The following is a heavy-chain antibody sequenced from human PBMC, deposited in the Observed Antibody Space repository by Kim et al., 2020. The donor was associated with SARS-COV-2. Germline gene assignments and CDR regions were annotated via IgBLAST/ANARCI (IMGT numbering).Heavy chain of an antibody. D-gene: IGHD4-17*01. V-gene: IGHV4-34*01. Sequence: SETLSLTCAVYGGSFSGYYWSWIRQPPGKGLEWIGEINHSGSTNYNPSLKSRVTISVDTSKNQFSLKLSSVTAADTAVYYCARGGSETTVPTRWFDPWGQGTLVTVSS. CDR2: INHSGST. CDR3: ARGGSETTVPTRWFDP. CDR1: GGSFSGYY. J-gene: IGHJ5*02.